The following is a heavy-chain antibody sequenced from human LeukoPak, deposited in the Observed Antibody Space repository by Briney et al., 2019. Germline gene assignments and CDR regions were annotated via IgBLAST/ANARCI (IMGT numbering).Heavy chain of an antibody. Sequence: AGGSLRLSCAASGFTFSSYSMNWVRQAPGKGLEWVSSISSSSSYIYYADSVKGRFTISRDNAKNSLYLQMNSLRAEDTAVYYCARDLYDSSGRDAFDIWGQGTMVTVSS. J-gene: IGHJ3*02. CDR3: ARDLYDSSGRDAFDI. D-gene: IGHD3-22*01. CDR2: ISSSSSYI. CDR1: GFTFSSYS. V-gene: IGHV3-21*01.